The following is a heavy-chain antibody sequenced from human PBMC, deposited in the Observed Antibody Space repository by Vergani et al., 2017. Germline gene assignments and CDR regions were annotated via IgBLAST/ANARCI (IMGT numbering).Heavy chain of an antibody. CDR3: ARSGRITMIAVVKRRADAFDI. D-gene: IGHD3-22*01. CDR2: IYHSGST. CDR1: GYSISSGYY. V-gene: IGHV4-38-2*01. J-gene: IGHJ3*02. Sequence: QVQLQESGPGLVKPSETLSLTCAVSGYSISSGYYWGWIRQPPGKGLEWIGSIYHSGSTYYNPSLKSRVTISVDTSKNQFSLKLSSVTAADTAVYYCARSGRITMIAVVKRRADAFDIWGQGTMVTVSS.